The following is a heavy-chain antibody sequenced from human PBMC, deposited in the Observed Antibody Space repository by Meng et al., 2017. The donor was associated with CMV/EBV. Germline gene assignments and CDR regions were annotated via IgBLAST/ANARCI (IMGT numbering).Heavy chain of an antibody. CDR2: ISSSGSTI. CDR1: GFTFSSYE. D-gene: IGHD6-19*01. Sequence: GGSLRLSCAASGFTFSSYEMNWVRQAPGKGPEWVSYISSSGSTIYYADSVKGRFTISRDNAKNSLYLQMNSLRAEDTAVYYCARDGAVAGTLGYYYYYGMDVWGQGTTVTVSS. CDR3: ARDGAVAGTLGYYYYYGMDV. V-gene: IGHV3-48*03. J-gene: IGHJ6*02.